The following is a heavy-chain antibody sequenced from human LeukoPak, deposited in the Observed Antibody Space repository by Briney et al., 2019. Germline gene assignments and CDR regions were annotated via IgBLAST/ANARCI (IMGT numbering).Heavy chain of an antibody. CDR1: GFIFSSYG. J-gene: IGHJ4*02. CDR2: ISGGDTST. V-gene: IGHV3-23*01. D-gene: IGHD4-23*01. CDR3: AKNLNGGNTHSDY. Sequence: GGSLRLSCAASGFIFSSYGMNWVRQAPGKGLEWVSTISGGDTSTFYADSVKGRFTISRDNSKNTLYLQMNNLRAEDTAVYYCAKNLNGGNTHSDYWGQGTLVTVSS.